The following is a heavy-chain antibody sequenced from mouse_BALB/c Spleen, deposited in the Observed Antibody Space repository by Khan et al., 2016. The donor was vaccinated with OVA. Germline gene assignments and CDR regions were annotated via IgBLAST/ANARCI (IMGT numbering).Heavy chain of an antibody. CDR3: ARDSNFDY. Sequence: EVELVESGGGLVQPGGSRKLSCAASGFTFSRFGMHWVRQAPEKGLEWVAYISSGSSTIYYADTVTGRFTISRDNPKNTIFLQMTSLSSEDTAMYYCARDSNFDYWGQGTTLTVSS. J-gene: IGHJ2*01. CDR1: GFTFSRFG. CDR2: ISSGSSTI. V-gene: IGHV5-17*02.